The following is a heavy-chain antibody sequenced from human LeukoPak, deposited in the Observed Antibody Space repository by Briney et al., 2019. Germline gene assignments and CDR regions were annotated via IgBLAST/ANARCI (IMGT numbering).Heavy chain of an antibody. D-gene: IGHD2-15*01. J-gene: IGHJ4*02. V-gene: IGHV3-11*01. CDR3: ARDRWGYSIPDY. CDR2: ISSSGSTI. Sequence: GGSLRLSCAASGFTFSDYYMSCIREAPGEGLEGVSYISSSGSTIYYADSVKGRFTISRDNAKNSLYLQMNSLRAEDTAVYYCARDRWGYSIPDYWGQGTLVTVSS. CDR1: GFTFSDYY.